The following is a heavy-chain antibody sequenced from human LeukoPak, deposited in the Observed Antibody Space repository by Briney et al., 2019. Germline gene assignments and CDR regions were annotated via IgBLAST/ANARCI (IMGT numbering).Heavy chain of an antibody. CDR3: ARKVFYYYYGMDV. V-gene: IGHV3-66*01. Sequence: GGSLRLSCAASGFTVSSNYMNWVRQAPGKGLEWVSVIYSGGGTYYADSVKGRFTISRDNSKNTLYLQMNSLRAEDTAVYYCARKVFYYYYGMDVWGQGTTVTVSS. CDR2: IYSGGGT. CDR1: GFTVSSNY. J-gene: IGHJ6*02.